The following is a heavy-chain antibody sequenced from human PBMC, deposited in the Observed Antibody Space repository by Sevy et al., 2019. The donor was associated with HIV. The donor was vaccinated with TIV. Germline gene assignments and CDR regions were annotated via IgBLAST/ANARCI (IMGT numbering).Heavy chain of an antibody. V-gene: IGHV3-74*01. CDR3: ARPSGGNFNGMDV. Sequence: GGSLRLSCAASGFTFSSYWMHWVRQAPGKGLVWVSRISSDESRRTYADSVKGRFTISRDNAKNTLYLQMNRLRAEDTAVYYCARPSGGNFNGMDVWGQGTTVTVSS. CDR1: GFTFSSYW. D-gene: IGHD2-15*01. CDR2: ISSDESRR. J-gene: IGHJ6*02.